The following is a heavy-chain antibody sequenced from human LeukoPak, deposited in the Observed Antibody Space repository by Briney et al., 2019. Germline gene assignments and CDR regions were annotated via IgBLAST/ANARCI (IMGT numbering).Heavy chain of an antibody. CDR1: GGSISNYY. D-gene: IGHD5-18*01. V-gene: IGHV4-59*08. CDR2: IYYSGNT. Sequence: PSETLSLTCSVSGGSISNYYWSWIRQPPGKGLEWIGYIYYSGNTNYNPSLKSRVTISVDTSKNQFSLKLSSVTAADTAVYYCARGVRYSYGYRWYFDLWGRGTLVTVSS. J-gene: IGHJ2*01. CDR3: ARGVRYSYGYRWYFDL.